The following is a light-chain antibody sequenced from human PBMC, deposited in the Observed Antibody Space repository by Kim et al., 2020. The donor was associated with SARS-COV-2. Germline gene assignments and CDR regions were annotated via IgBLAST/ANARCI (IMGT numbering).Light chain of an antibody. J-gene: IGLJ1*01. Sequence: QSALTQPASVSGSPGQSITISCTGTSSDVGAYNFVSWYQQHPGNAPKLLIYGVTHRPSGVSNRFSGSKSGNTASLTISGLLAEDEADYYCSSYTSSSPYIFGTGTKVTVL. CDR1: SSDVGAYNF. V-gene: IGLV2-14*03. CDR2: GVT. CDR3: SSYTSSSPYI.